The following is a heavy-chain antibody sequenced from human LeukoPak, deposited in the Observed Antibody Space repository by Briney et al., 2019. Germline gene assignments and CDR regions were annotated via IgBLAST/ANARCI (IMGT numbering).Heavy chain of an antibody. Sequence: QPGRSLTLSCAASEFTFTTYGVHWVRQAPDKGLEWVAFIYYDGSNIYYADYVKGRFTISRDISKNTLYLQMDSLRAEDTAIYYCARDWKTNSFDYWGQGTLVTVSS. V-gene: IGHV3-33*01. CDR1: EFTFTTYG. CDR3: ARDWKTNSFDY. CDR2: IYYDGSNI. J-gene: IGHJ4*02. D-gene: IGHD1-1*01.